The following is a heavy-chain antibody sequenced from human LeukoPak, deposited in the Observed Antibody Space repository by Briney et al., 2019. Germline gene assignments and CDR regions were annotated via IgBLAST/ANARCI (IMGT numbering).Heavy chain of an antibody. Sequence: GGSLRLSCAASGFTFSAYGMHWVRQAPGKGLEWVAFIRYDGSKKYYADSVKGRFTISRDNAKNSLYLQMNSLRAEDTAVYYCARDSLRYFDYWGQGTLVTVSS. CDR3: ARDSLRYFDY. D-gene: IGHD5/OR15-5a*01. V-gene: IGHV3-30*02. J-gene: IGHJ4*02. CDR2: IRYDGSKK. CDR1: GFTFSAYG.